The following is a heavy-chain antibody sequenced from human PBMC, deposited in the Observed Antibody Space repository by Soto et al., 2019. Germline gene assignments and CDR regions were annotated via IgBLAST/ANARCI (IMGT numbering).Heavy chain of an antibody. J-gene: IGHJ5*02. D-gene: IGHD4-17*01. CDR3: ARDRQHTYGNCFDP. V-gene: IGHV4-59*01. Sequence: SETLSLTCTVSGGSISAYYWSWIRQPPGKGLEWIGYVYNSESTKYNPSLKSRVTIWESTSKHQVSRRLTSVTAADSAVYYCARDRQHTYGNCFDPWGQGTLVTSPQ. CDR2: VYNSEST. CDR1: GGSISAYY.